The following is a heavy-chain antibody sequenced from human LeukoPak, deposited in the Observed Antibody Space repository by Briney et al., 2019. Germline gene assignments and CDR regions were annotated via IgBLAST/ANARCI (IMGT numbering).Heavy chain of an antibody. CDR2: ISGSSSSI. J-gene: IGHJ3*02. D-gene: IGHD3-10*01. Sequence: GGSLRLSCAASGFTFSSYSMNWVRQAPGKGLEWVSYISGSSSSIYYADSVKGRFTISRDNAKNSLYLQMNSLRAEDTAVYYCARSYYYGSGSYPNDAFDIWGQGTMVTVSS. CDR1: GFTFSSYS. V-gene: IGHV3-48*01. CDR3: ARSYYYGSGSYPNDAFDI.